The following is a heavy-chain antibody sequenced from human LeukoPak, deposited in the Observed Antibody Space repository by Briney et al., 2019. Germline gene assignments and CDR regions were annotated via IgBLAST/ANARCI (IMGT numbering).Heavy chain of an antibody. J-gene: IGHJ4*02. D-gene: IGHD6-13*01. CDR2: INHSGST. V-gene: IGHV4-34*01. Sequence: PSETLSLTCAVYGGSFSGYYWSWIRQPPGKGLEWIGGINHSGSTNYNPSLKSRVTISVDTSKNQFSLKLSSVTAADTAVYYCARHVSLRIAAAGFDYWGQGTLVTVSS. CDR1: GGSFSGYY. CDR3: ARHVSLRIAAAGFDY.